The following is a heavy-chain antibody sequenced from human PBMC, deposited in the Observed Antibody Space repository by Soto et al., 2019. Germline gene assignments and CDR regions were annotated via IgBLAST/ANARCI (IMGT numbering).Heavy chain of an antibody. Sequence: GGSLRLSCVASGFTFSSYGMHWVRQAPGKGLEWVAVISYDGSNKYYADSVKGRFTISRDNSKNTLYLQMNSLRAEDTAVYYCAKDRRNYYDSSGLDYWGQGTLVTVSS. V-gene: IGHV3-30*18. J-gene: IGHJ4*02. D-gene: IGHD3-22*01. CDR2: ISYDGSNK. CDR1: GFTFSSYG. CDR3: AKDRRNYYDSSGLDY.